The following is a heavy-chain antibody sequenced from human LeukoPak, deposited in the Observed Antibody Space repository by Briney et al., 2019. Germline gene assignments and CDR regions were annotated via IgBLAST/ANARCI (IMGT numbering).Heavy chain of an antibody. V-gene: IGHV3-48*03. CDR3: VRDRIATIPPFLY. J-gene: IGHJ4*02. Sequence: GGSLRLSCTASGFTFSSSEMNWGRQAPGKGLERVSYINSTSGSTIYYADSVKGRFTISRDNAKNSVYLQMNSLRAEDTAVYYCVRDRIATIPPFLYWGQGTLVTVSS. D-gene: IGHD5-24*01. CDR1: GFTFSSSE. CDR2: INSTSGSTI.